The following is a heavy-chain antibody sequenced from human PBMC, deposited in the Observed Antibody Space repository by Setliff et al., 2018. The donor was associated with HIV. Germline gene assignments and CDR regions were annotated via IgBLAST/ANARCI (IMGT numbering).Heavy chain of an antibody. D-gene: IGHD3-10*01. CDR2: IYYSGST. CDR3: ARYHYGVDWFDP. Sequence: SETLSLTCVVSSESINIHNWWTWVRQPPGKGLEWIGEIYYSGSTDYNPSLKSRVTISVDKSKNQLSLRLTSVTAADTAVYFCARYHYGVDWFDPWGRGTLVTVSS. CDR1: SESINIHNW. J-gene: IGHJ5*02. V-gene: IGHV4-4*02.